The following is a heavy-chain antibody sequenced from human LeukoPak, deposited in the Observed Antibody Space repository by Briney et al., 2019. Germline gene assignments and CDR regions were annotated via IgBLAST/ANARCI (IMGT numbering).Heavy chain of an antibody. D-gene: IGHD3-10*01. CDR2: IIHSGST. CDR3: ARRKNTAIAMVRGVRGGLNWFDP. J-gene: IGHJ5*02. V-gene: IGHV4-34*12. CDR1: GVSFSNYY. Sequence: SETLSLTCAVYGVSFSNYYWMWIRQPPGKGLEWIGEIIHSGSTNYNPSHKSRVAISVDTSKNKFSLKLSSVTAAETAVYYCARRKNTAIAMVRGVRGGLNWFDPWGQGTLVTVSS.